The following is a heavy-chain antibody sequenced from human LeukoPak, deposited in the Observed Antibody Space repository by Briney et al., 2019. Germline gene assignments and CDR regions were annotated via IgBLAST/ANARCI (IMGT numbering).Heavy chain of an antibody. Sequence: GGSLRLSCTASGFTFSSYSMNWVRQAPGKGLEWVSSISSSSSYIYYADSVKGRFTISRDNAKNSLYLQMNSLRAEDTAVYYCAREGGSGTWIQLWPNWFDPWGQGTLVTVSS. CDR1: GFTFSSYS. V-gene: IGHV3-21*01. D-gene: IGHD5-18*01. CDR2: ISSSSSYI. J-gene: IGHJ5*02. CDR3: AREGGSGTWIQLWPNWFDP.